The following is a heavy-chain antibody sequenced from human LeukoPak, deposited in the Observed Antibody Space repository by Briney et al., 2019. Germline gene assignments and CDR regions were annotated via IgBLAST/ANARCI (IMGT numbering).Heavy chain of an antibody. CDR3: ARGGDSYCSGGSCYDY. D-gene: IGHD2-15*01. CDR2: INHSGST. J-gene: IGHJ4*02. V-gene: IGHV4-34*01. CDR1: GGSFSGYY. Sequence: SETLSLTCAVYGGSFSGYYWSWIRQPPGKGLEWIGEINHSGSTNYNPSLKSRVTISVDTSKNQLSLKLSSVTAADTAVYYCARGGDSYCSGGSCYDYWGQGTLVTVSS.